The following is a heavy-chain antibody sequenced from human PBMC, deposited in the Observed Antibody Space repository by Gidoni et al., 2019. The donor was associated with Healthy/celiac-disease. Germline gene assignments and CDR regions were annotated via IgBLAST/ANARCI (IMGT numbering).Heavy chain of an antibody. D-gene: IGHD6-13*01. CDR2: ISYDGSNK. V-gene: IGHV3-30-3*01. CDR1: GFPFSSYA. CDR3: ARAVGILDAFDI. J-gene: IGHJ3*02. Sequence: QVQLVASGGGVVQPGRSLSLSCAASGFPFSSYAMHWVRQAPGKGLEWVAVISYDGSNKYYADSVKGRFTISRDNYKNTLYLQMNSLRAEDTAVYYCARAVGILDAFDIGGQGTMVTVSS.